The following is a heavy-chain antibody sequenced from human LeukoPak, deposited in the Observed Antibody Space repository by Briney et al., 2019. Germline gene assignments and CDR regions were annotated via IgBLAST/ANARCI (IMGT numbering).Heavy chain of an antibody. CDR2: ISTTSTYT. J-gene: IGHJ2*01. CDR1: GFTFSDYY. Sequence: GGSLRLSCSASGFTFSDYYMSWIRQAPGKGLEWVSKISTTSTYTNYADSVKGRFTISRDNAKNSLYLQMNSLRVEDTAVYYCVREDKWYFDLWGRGTLVTVSS. CDR3: VREDKWYFDL. V-gene: IGHV3-11*05.